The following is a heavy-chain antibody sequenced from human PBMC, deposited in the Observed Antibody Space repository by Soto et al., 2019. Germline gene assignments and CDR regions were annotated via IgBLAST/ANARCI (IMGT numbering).Heavy chain of an antibody. CDR1: GGSISSGDYY. V-gene: IGHV4-30-4*01. Sequence: SETLSLTCTVSGGSISSGDYYWSWIRQPPGKGLEWIGYIYYSGSTYYNPSLKSRVTISVDTSKNQFSLKLSSVTAADTAVYYCARAYGYCSGGSCANWFDPWGQGTLVTVSS. CDR2: IYYSGST. J-gene: IGHJ5*02. D-gene: IGHD2-15*01. CDR3: ARAYGYCSGGSCANWFDP.